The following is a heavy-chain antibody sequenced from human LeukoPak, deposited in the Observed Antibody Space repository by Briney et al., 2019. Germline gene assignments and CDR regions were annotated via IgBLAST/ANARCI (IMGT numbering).Heavy chain of an antibody. CDR1: GGSVSSGSDY. V-gene: IGHV4-61*01. CDR2: IYYSGST. CDR3: ARRSGSYPYYFDY. J-gene: IGHJ4*02. Sequence: SETLSLTCTVSGGSVSSGSDYWSWIRQPPGKGLEWIGYIYYSGSTTYNPSLKSRVTISVDTSKNQFSLKLSSVTAADTAMYFCARRSGSYPYYFDYWGQGTLVTVSS. D-gene: IGHD1-26*01.